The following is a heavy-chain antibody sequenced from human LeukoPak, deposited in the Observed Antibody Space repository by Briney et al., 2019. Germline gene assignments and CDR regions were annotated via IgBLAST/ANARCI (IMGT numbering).Heavy chain of an antibody. CDR1: GGSFSGYH. CDR3: ARAGAAYCGGDCYYRDDAFDL. Sequence: SETLSLTCAVYGGSFSGYHWSWIRLPPGKGLEWIGEINQSGSTNYSPSLKSRGTISGDTSKNQFSLKLTSVTAADTAVYYCARAGAAYCGGDCYYRDDAFDLWGQGTVVAVSS. J-gene: IGHJ3*01. CDR2: INQSGST. D-gene: IGHD2-21*02. V-gene: IGHV4-34*01.